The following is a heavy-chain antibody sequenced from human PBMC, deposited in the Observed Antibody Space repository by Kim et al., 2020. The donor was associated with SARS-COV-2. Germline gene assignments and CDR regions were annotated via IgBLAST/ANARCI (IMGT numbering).Heavy chain of an antibody. D-gene: IGHD3-10*01. CDR2: ISGSGDRT. J-gene: IGHJ4*02. CDR3: AKHWGPGTYYNYFDY. CDR1: GFIFSNYA. Sequence: GGSLRLSCAGSGFIFSNYAVSWVRQAPGKGLEWLSAISGSGDRTFYTDSVRVRVTIFRDNSKNTVYLQLNGPGVEDAAVYYCAKHWGPGTYYNYFDYWGQGSLVTVSS. V-gene: IGHV3-23*01.